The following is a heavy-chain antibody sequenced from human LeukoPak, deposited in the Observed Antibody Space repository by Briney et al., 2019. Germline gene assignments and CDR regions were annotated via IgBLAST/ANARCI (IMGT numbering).Heavy chain of an antibody. D-gene: IGHD3-3*01. CDR3: AKQSAGTHGYFDY. CDR2: ISWNSGSI. J-gene: IGHJ4*02. Sequence: GGSLRLSCAASGFTFDVYAMDWVRQAPGKGLEWVSGISWNSGSIDYADSVKGRFTISRDNAKNSLYLQMNSLRTEDTALYYCAKQSAGTHGYFDYWGQGTLVTVSS. V-gene: IGHV3-9*01. CDR1: GFTFDVYA.